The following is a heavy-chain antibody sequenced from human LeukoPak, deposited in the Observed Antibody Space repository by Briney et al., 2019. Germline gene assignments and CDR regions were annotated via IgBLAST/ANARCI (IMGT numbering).Heavy chain of an antibody. Sequence: SETLSLTCTVSGYSISSGYYWGWIRQPPGKGLEWIGSIYHSGSTYYNPSLKSRVTISVDTSKNQFSLKLSSVTAADTAVYYCARVYSGSPDYWGQGTLVTVSS. V-gene: IGHV4-38-2*02. CDR2: IYHSGST. CDR1: GYSISSGYY. J-gene: IGHJ4*02. D-gene: IGHD1-26*01. CDR3: ARVYSGSPDY.